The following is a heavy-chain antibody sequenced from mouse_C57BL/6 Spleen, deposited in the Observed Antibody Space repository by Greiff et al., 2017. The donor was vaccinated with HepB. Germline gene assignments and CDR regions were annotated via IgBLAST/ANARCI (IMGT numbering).Heavy chain of an antibody. CDR2: IYPGSGST. D-gene: IGHD1-1*01. CDR3: ARGYDGSGYDY. J-gene: IGHJ2*01. Sequence: QVQLQQSGAELVKPGASVKMSCKASGYTFTSYWITWVKQRPGQGLEWIGEIYPGSGSTNYNEKFKSKATLTVDTSSSTAYMQLSSLTSEDTAVYYWARGYDGSGYDYWGQGTTLTVSS. CDR1: GYTFTSYW. V-gene: IGHV1-55*01.